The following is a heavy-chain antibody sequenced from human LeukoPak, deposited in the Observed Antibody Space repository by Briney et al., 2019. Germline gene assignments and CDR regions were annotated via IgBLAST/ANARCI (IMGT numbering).Heavy chain of an antibody. CDR3: ARQGAAGGNFDY. J-gene: IGHJ4*02. D-gene: IGHD3-16*01. CDR2: ISGSSNYI. Sequence: PGGSLRLSCAASGFTFSSYAMSWVRQAPGEGLEWVSSISGSSNYIYYTGSVKGRFTISRDNAKNSLYLQMNSLRAEDTAVYYCARQGAAGGNFDYWGQGTLVTVSS. CDR1: GFTFSSYA. V-gene: IGHV3-21*01.